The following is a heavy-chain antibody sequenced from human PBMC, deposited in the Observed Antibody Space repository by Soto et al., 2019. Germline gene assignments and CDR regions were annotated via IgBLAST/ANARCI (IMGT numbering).Heavy chain of an antibody. Sequence: QITLKESGPTLVKPTQTLTLTCTFSGFSLTTPGVGVAWIRQPPNKALEYLAFIDWSDVVRHNPSLRTRVAITKVSSRTKVVLNLIDLDPLDTATYFCAHRPPEYIGYDLGYWGQGLLVTVSS. D-gene: IGHD5-12*01. CDR3: AHRPPEYIGYDLGY. CDR2: IDWSDVV. J-gene: IGHJ4*02. CDR1: GFSLTTPGVG. V-gene: IGHV2-5*01.